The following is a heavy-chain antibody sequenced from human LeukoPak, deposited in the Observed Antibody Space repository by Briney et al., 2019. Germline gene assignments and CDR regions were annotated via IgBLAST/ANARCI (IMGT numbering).Heavy chain of an antibody. CDR1: GFTVSSNY. J-gene: IGHJ4*02. D-gene: IGHD3-22*01. V-gene: IGHV3-53*01. Sequence: PGGSLRLSCATCGFTVSSNYMSWVRQAPARELEWVSVIYYRGSTYYADSVKGRFTISRDNSKNTLYLQMNSLRAEDTAVYYCARGGVIIDYWGQGTLVTVSS. CDR3: ARGGVIIDY. CDR2: IYYRGST.